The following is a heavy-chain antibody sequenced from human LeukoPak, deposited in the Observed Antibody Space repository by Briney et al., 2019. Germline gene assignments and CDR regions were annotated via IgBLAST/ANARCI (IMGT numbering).Heavy chain of an antibody. CDR1: GGSISSSNW. CDR3: ARGYCSSTSCYLALRHPYYMDV. V-gene: IGHV4-4*02. D-gene: IGHD2-2*01. CDR2: IYHSGST. J-gene: IGHJ6*03. Sequence: SSETLSLTCAVSGGSISSSNWWSGVRQPPGKGLEWIGEIYHSGSTNYNPSLKSRVTISVDKSKNQFSLKLSSVTAADTAVYYCARGYCSSTSCYLALRHPYYMDVWGKGTTVTVSS.